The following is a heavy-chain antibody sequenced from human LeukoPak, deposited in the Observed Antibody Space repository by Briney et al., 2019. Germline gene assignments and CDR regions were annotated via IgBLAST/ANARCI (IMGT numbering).Heavy chain of an antibody. CDR2: SSRSGVTI. Sequence: SLSLSCAASGLTSSSYDMNWVRHARRQGMDWISYSSRSGVTIYYAGSVKGRFTTSRDYAKVSLSLQMDSLRAEDTAVYYCARHNPHGSGMDVWGQGTTVTVSS. CDR1: GLTSSSYD. CDR3: ARHNPHGSGMDV. D-gene: IGHD3-10*01. J-gene: IGHJ6*02. V-gene: IGHV3-48*03.